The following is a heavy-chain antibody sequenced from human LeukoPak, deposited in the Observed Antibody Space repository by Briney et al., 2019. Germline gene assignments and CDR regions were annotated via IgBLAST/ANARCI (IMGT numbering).Heavy chain of an antibody. J-gene: IGHJ4*02. CDR2: IKQDGSEK. Sequence: GGSLRLSCAASGFTLRNYAMSWVRQAPGKGLEWVANIKQDGSEKYYVDSVKGRFTISRDNAKNSLYLQMNTLRPEDTAVYYCARERQNKDFWSGGDYWGQGTLVTVSS. V-gene: IGHV3-7*01. CDR1: GFTLRNYA. D-gene: IGHD3-3*01. CDR3: ARERQNKDFWSGGDY.